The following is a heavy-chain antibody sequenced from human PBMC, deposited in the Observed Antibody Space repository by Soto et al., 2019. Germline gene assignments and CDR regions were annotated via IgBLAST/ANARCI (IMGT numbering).Heavy chain of an antibody. CDR1: GFTFSSYA. V-gene: IGHV3-23*01. D-gene: IGHD6-13*01. CDR2: ISGGGGST. Sequence: RRLSCAASGFTFSSYAMSWVRQAPGKGLEWVSAISGGGGSTYYADSVKGRFTISRDNSKNTLYLQMNSLRAEDTAVYYCAPEPSSPERVPYWGQGTLVTVSS. CDR3: APEPSSPERVPY. J-gene: IGHJ4*02.